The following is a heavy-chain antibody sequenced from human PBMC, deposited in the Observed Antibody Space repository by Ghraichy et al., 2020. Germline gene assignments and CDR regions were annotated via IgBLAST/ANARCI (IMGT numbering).Heavy chain of an antibody. Sequence: LSLTCAASGFTFTSYSMNWVRQAPGKGLEWVSYISSSSSHTHYADSVRGRFIISRDNAKNSMDLQMNSLRTEDTAIYYCARDRFSSNRPDAFDNWGQGTMVTVSS. CDR2: ISSSSSHT. D-gene: IGHD6-13*01. J-gene: IGHJ3*02. CDR1: GFTFTSYS. CDR3: ARDRFSSNRPDAFDN. V-gene: IGHV3-48*01.